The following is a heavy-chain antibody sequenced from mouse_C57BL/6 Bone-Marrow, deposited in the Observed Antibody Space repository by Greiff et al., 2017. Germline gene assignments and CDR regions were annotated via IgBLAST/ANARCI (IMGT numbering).Heavy chain of an antibody. CDR1: GYTFTSYW. V-gene: IGHV1-61*01. CDR2: IYPSDSET. Sequence: QVQLQQPGAELVRPGSSVKLSCKASGYTFTSYWMDWVKPRPGQGLEWIGNIYPSDSETHYNQKFKDKATLTVDKSSSTAYMQLSSLTSEDSAVYYFAIWGCYYGRPPYWYFDVWGTGTTVTVSS. D-gene: IGHD1-1*01. J-gene: IGHJ1*03. CDR3: AIWGCYYGRPPYWYFDV.